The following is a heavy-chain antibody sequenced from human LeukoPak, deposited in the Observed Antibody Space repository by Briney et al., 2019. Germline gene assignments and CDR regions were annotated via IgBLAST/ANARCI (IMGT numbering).Heavy chain of an antibody. CDR1: GGSISTYF. J-gene: IGHJ5*02. CDR2: ISSSGST. D-gene: IGHD2-21*01. V-gene: IGHV4-59*01. CDR3: VREGVWSGWFDT. Sequence: SETLSLTCTVSGGSISTYFWTWIRQRPGKGLEWIAYISSSGSTNYNPSLESRVTISVDTSKNQVSLKLNSVTAADTAVYYCVREGVWSGWFDTWGQGTLVTVSS.